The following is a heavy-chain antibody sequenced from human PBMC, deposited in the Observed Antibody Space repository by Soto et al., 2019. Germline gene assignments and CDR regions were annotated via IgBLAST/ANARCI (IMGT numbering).Heavy chain of an antibody. CDR2: IYYSGST. D-gene: IGHD2-2*01. V-gene: IGHV4-31*03. J-gene: IGHJ6*02. CDR1: GGSISSGGYY. CDR3: ARDKIVVPAATFGMDV. Sequence: SETLSLTCTVSGGSISSGGYYWSWIRQHPGKGLEWIGYIYYSGSTYYNPSLKSRVTISVDTSKNQFSLKLSSVTAADTAVYYCARDKIVVPAATFGMDVWGQGTXVTVSS.